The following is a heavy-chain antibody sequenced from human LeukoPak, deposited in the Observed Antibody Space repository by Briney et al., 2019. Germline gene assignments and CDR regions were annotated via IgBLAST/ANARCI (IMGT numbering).Heavy chain of an antibody. J-gene: IGHJ4*02. Sequence: PGGSLRLYCAASGFTFSSYAMSWVRQAPGKGLEWVSAISGSGGSTYYAYSVKGRFTISRDNSNNTLYLQMNSLRAEDTAVYYCAKGGVAGDCPWWGQGTLVTVSS. V-gene: IGHV3-23*01. CDR2: ISGSGGST. CDR1: GFTFSSYA. CDR3: AKGGVAGDCPW. D-gene: IGHD2-21*02.